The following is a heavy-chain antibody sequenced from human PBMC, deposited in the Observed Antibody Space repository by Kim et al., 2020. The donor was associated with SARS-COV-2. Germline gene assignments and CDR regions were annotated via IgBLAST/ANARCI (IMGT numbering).Heavy chain of an antibody. D-gene: IGHD1-7*01. V-gene: IGHV3-48*04. CDR1: GFTFSLYT. CDR2: ISSTSTTI. CDR3: VIENFWYCDL. Sequence: GWSLRLSCAASGFTFSLYTMNWVRRTPGKGLEWIAHISSTSTTIYYADSMKGRLTVSRDNAKNSLFLQMNSLRAEDTAMYFCVIENFWYCDLWGRGTL. J-gene: IGHJ2*01.